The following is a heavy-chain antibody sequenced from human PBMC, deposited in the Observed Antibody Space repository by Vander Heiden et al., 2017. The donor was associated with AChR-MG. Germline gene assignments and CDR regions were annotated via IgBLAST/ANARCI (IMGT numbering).Heavy chain of an antibody. CDR1: GFPFGSHA. V-gene: IGHV3-30*04. CDR3: ARGGGRFYGVNYYYGVDV. CDR2: LSYDGSDK. D-gene: IGHD1-26*01. Sequence: QVRLVAPGGRAVQPGRSLSTSGVASGFPFGSHARYWVRRAPGKGLEWVALLSYDGSDKYYADFVKGRFTISRDNSKNTLYLQMSSLRAEDAAMYLCARGGGRFYGVNYYYGVDVWGQGTTVTVSS. J-gene: IGHJ6*02.